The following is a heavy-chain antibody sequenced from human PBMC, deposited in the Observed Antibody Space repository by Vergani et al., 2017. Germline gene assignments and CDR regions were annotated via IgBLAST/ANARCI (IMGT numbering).Heavy chain of an antibody. CDR1: GFTVSSNY. V-gene: IGHV3-66*01. Sequence: EVQLVESGGGLVKPGGSLRLSCAASGFTVSSNYMSWVRQAPGKGLEWVSVIYSGGSTYYADSVKGRFTISRDNSKNTLYLQMNSLKTEDTAVYYCTTEPPDGSGLNYYFDYWGQGTLVTVSS. J-gene: IGHJ4*02. CDR3: TTEPPDGSGLNYYFDY. CDR2: IYSGGST. D-gene: IGHD3-22*01.